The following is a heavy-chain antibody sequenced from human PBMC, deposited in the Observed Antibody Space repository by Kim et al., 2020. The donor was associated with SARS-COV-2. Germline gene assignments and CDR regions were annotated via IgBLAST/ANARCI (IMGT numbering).Heavy chain of an antibody. D-gene: IGHD5-12*01. Sequence: SETLSLTCAVYGGSFSGYYWSWIRQPPGKGLEWIGEINHSGSTNYNPSLKSRVTISVDTSKNQFSLKLSSVTAADTAVYYCARSWKWLRHFDYWGQGTLVTVSS. CDR2: INHSGST. CDR3: ARSWKWLRHFDY. CDR1: GGSFSGYY. J-gene: IGHJ4*02. V-gene: IGHV4-34*01.